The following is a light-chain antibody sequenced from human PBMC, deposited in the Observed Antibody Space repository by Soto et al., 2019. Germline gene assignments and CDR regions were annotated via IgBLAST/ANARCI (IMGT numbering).Light chain of an antibody. V-gene: IGLV2-14*01. CDR2: EVS. J-gene: IGLJ1*01. Sequence: QSVLTQPASVYGSPGQSITISCTGTSSDVGGYNYVSGYQQHPGKAPKLMIYEVSNRPSGVSNRFSGSKSGNTASLTISGLQAEDEADYYCSSYTSRSTLYVFGTGTKVTVL. CDR3: SSYTSRSTLYV. CDR1: SSDVGGYNY.